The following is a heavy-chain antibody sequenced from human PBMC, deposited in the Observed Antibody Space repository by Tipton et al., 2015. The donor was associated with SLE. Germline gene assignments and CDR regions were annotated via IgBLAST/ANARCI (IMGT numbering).Heavy chain of an antibody. CDR3: ARDPTDYYYMDV. CDR1: GFTFSSYG. CDR2: IWYDGSNK. J-gene: IGHJ6*03. V-gene: IGHV3-33*01. Sequence: SLRLSCAASGFTFSSYGMHWVRQAPGKGLEWVAVIWYDGSNKYYADSVKGRFTISRDNSKNTLYLQMNSPRAEDTAVYYCARDPTDYYYMDVWGKGTTVTVSS.